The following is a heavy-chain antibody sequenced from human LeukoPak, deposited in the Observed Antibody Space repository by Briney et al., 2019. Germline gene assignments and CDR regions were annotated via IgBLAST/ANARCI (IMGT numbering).Heavy chain of an antibody. CDR3: ARELYYDFWSGYSPRYYGMDV. D-gene: IGHD3-3*01. CDR2: IWYDGSNK. V-gene: IGHV3-33*01. Sequence: GRSLRLSCAASGFTFSSYGMPWVRQAPGKGLEWVAVIWYDGSNKYYADSVKGRFTISRDNSKNTLYLQMNSLRAEDTAVYYCARELYYDFWSGYSPRYYGMDVWGQGTTVTVSS. CDR1: GFTFSSYG. J-gene: IGHJ6*02.